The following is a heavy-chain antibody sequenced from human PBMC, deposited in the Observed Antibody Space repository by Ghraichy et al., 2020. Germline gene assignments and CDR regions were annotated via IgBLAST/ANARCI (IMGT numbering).Heavy chain of an antibody. CDR3: ASGTGWLQTY. Sequence: SQTLSLTWTVSGGSISNYYCNWFRQPPGKGLEWIGYVHGSGSTKYHPSLESRVTVSSDTAKNEFSLSLTSMTPADTAVYYCASGTGWLQTYWGQGTLVTVSS. V-gene: IGHV4-59*01. D-gene: IGHD5-18*01. CDR2: VHGSGST. CDR1: GGSISNYY. J-gene: IGHJ4*02.